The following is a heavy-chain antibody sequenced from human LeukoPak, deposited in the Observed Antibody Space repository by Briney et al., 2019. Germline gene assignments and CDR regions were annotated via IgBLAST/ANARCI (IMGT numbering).Heavy chain of an antibody. CDR2: ISYDGSNK. D-gene: IGHD3-9*01. V-gene: IGHV3-30-3*01. CDR1: GFTFSSYA. CDR3: ARWDILTGFDY. J-gene: IGHJ4*02. Sequence: PGGSLRLSCAASGFTFSSYAMSWVRQAPGKGLEWVAVISYDGSNKYYADSVKGRFTISRDNSKNTLYLQMNSLRAEDTAVYYCARWDILTGFDYWGQGTLVTVSS.